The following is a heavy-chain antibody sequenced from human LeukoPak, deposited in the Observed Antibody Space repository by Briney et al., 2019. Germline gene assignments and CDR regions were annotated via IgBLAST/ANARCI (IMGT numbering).Heavy chain of an antibody. J-gene: IGHJ6*03. V-gene: IGHV1-2*02. CDR2: INPNSGGT. D-gene: IGHD3-9*01. Sequence: ASVKVSCKASGYTFTGYYMHWVRQAPGQGLEWMGWINPNSGGTNYAQKFQGRVTMTRDTSISTAYMELSRLRSDDTAVYYCARDPTYYDILTGKHYYMDVWGKGTTVTISS. CDR1: GYTFTGYY. CDR3: ARDPTYYDILTGKHYYMDV.